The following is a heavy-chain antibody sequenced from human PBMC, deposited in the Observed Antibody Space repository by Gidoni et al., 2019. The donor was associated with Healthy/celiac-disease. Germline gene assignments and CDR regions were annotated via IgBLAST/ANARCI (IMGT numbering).Heavy chain of an antibody. V-gene: IGHV3-15*01. Sequence: EVQLVESGGGLVKPGGSLRLSCAASGFTFSNAWMSWVRQAPGKGLEWVGRIKSKTDGGTTDYAAPVKGRFTISRDDSKNTLYLQMNSLKTEDTAVYYCTTETKLWNYYFDYWGQGTLVTVSA. CDR2: IKSKTDGGTT. J-gene: IGHJ4*02. CDR1: GFTFSNAW. CDR3: TTETKLWNYYFDY. D-gene: IGHD1-7*01.